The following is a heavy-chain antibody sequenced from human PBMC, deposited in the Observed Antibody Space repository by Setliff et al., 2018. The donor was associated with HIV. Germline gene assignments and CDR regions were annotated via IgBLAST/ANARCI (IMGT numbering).Heavy chain of an antibody. CDR3: MRGRSITIFGVAYFDF. J-gene: IGHJ4*02. CDR1: GGSFSSYY. CDR2: INHSGST. Sequence: SETLSLTCAVYGGSFSSYYWSWIRQPPGKGLEWIGEINHSGSTNYNPSLKSRVTMSVDTSKNQFSLRLSSVTAADTAVYYCMRGRSITIFGVAYFDFWGQGTQVTVSS. D-gene: IGHD3-3*01. V-gene: IGHV4-34*01.